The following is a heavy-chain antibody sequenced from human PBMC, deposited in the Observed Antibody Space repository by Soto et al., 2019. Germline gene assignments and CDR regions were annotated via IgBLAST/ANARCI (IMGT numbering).Heavy chain of an antibody. Sequence: LSLTCTVSGGSISSYYWSWIRQPPGKGLEWIGYIYYSGSTNYNPSLKSRVTISVDTSKNQFSLKLSSVTAADTAVYYCATRYGNYLDYWGQGTLVTVSS. V-gene: IGHV4-59*08. CDR1: GGSISSYY. CDR2: IYYSGST. CDR3: ATRYGNYLDY. D-gene: IGHD4-17*01. J-gene: IGHJ4*02.